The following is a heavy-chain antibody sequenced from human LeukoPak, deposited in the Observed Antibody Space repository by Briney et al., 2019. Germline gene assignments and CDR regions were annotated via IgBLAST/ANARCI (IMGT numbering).Heavy chain of an antibody. Sequence: SETLSLTCTVSGGSVSSGDYYWSWIRQPPGKGLEWIGYMYYSGSTYYNPSLKNRVTISVDTSKNQFSLRLSSVTAADTAVYYCVRRMVGAIRPFDYWGQGTQVTVSS. D-gene: IGHD1-26*01. J-gene: IGHJ4*02. V-gene: IGHV4-30-4*01. CDR2: MYYSGST. CDR1: GGSVSSGDYY. CDR3: VRRMVGAIRPFDY.